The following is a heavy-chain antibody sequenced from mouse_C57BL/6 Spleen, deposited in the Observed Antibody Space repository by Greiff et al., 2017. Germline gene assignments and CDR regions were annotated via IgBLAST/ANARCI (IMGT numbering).Heavy chain of an antibody. CDR2: ISSGSSTI. V-gene: IGHV5-17*01. CDR1: GFTFSDYG. D-gene: IGHD4-1*01. CDR3: ARETGTLSGAMDD. J-gene: IGHJ4*01. Sequence: EVKLVESGGGLVKPGGSLKLSCAASGFTFSDYGMHWVRQAPEKGLEWVAYISSGSSTIYYADTVKGRFTISRDNAKNTLFLQMTSLRSEDTAMYYWARETGTLSGAMDDWGQGTSVTVSS.